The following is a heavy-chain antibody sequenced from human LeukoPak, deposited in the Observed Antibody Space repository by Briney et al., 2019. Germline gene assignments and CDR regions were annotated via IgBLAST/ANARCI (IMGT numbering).Heavy chain of an antibody. CDR1: GLTFSNYR. Sequence: GGSLRLPCAASGLTFSNYRMSWVRRAPGKGLEWVANIKQDGSETYYVDSVRGRFTISRDNAQNSLYLQMTSLRAEDTAVYYCARCFWGPYRVDFFDYWGQGILVTVSS. J-gene: IGHJ4*02. D-gene: IGHD3-16*01. CDR2: IKQDGSET. CDR3: ARCFWGPYRVDFFDY. V-gene: IGHV3-7*01.